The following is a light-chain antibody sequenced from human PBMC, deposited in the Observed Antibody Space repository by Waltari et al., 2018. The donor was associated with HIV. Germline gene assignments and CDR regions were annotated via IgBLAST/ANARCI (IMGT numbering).Light chain of an antibody. Sequence: EVVLTQSPGTLSLSPGERATLSCTTSQTINSKYLVWYQQGVGQAPRLLIYGASSRAPAIPDRFSGSGSGADFTRTVSRVEPEDFAVYYCQLYGSALTFGAWTKVEIK. CDR3: QLYGSALT. J-gene: IGKJ4*01. CDR2: GAS. CDR1: QTINSKY. V-gene: IGKV3-20*01.